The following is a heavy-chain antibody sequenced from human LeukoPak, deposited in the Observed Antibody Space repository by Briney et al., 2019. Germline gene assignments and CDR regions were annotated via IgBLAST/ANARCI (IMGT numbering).Heavy chain of an antibody. V-gene: IGHV1-18*01. CDR2: ISAYNGNT. CDR3: ARSDCSGGSCYYFDY. D-gene: IGHD2-15*01. Sequence: ASVKASCKASGYTFTSYGISWVRQAPGQGLEWMGWISAYNGNTNYAQKLQGRVTMTTDTSTSTAYMELRSLRSDDTAVYYCARSDCSGGSCYYFDYWGQGTLVTVSS. CDR1: GYTFTSYG. J-gene: IGHJ4*02.